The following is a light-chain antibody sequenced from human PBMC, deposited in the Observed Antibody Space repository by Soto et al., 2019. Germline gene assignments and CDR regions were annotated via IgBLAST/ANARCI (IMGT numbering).Light chain of an antibody. CDR1: SSNIGAGYD. CDR3: QSYDSSRSPCYV. J-gene: IGLJ1*01. CDR2: ANN. Sequence: QSVLTQPPSVSGAPGQSVSISCTGSSSNIGAGYDVHWYQHLPGTAPKLLIYANNNRPSGVPDRFSGSKSGTSASLAITGVQAEDEADYYCQSYDSSRSPCYVVGTGKKVTV. V-gene: IGLV1-40*01.